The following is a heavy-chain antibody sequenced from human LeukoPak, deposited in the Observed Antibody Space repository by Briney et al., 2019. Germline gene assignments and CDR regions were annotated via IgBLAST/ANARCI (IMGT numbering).Heavy chain of an antibody. CDR2: ISGSGGST. V-gene: IGHV3-23*01. J-gene: IGHJ4*02. CDR3: VKDAYYDFWSGYYDY. CDR1: GFTFSSYC. D-gene: IGHD3-3*01. Sequence: PGGSLRLSCAASGFTFSSYCMSWVRQAPGKGLEWVSAISGSGGSTYYADSVKGRFTISRDNSKNTLYLQMNSLRAEDTAVYYCVKDAYYDFWSGYYDYWGQGTLVTVSS.